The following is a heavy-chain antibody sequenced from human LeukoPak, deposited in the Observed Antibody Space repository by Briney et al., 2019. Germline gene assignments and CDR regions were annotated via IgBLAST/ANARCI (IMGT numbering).Heavy chain of an antibody. CDR2: INYDGSSA. Sequence: GGSLRLSCAASGFTFSSYWMHWVRQAPGKGLVWVSRINYDGSSANYADSVRGRFTISRDNAKNTLYLQMNSLRAEDTAVYYCAKGHSDYGTGFDLWGQGTLVTVPS. V-gene: IGHV3-74*01. CDR3: AKGHSDYGTGFDL. D-gene: IGHD4-17*01. CDR1: GFTFSSYW. J-gene: IGHJ4*02.